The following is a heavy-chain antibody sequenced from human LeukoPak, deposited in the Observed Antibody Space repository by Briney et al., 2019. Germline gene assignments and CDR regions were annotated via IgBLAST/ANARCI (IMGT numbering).Heavy chain of an antibody. D-gene: IGHD6-19*01. V-gene: IGHV1-69*02. CDR1: GGTFSSYT. CDR2: IIPILGIA. CDR3: ARGDSSGWYIQAFDI. Sequence: SVTVSCKASGGTFSSYTISWVRQAPGQGLDWMGRIIPILGIANYAQKFQGRVTITADKSTSTAYMELSSLRSEDTAVYYCARGDSSGWYIQAFDIWGQGTMVTVSS. J-gene: IGHJ3*02.